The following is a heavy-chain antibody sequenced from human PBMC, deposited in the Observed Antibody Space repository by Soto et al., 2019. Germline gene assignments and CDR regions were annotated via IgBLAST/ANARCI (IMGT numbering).Heavy chain of an antibody. V-gene: IGHV3-33*01. J-gene: IGHJ4*02. Sequence: QVQLVESGGGVVQPGRSLRLSCAGSGSTFSNYGIHWVRQAPGKGLEWVAIIWYDGTNKYYADSVKGRFTVSRDNSKNTVYLQMNSLRVEDTAVYHCASQFYDVSTGWGPVDYWGQGTLVTVSS. CDR2: IWYDGTNK. D-gene: IGHD3-9*01. CDR3: ASQFYDVSTGWGPVDY. CDR1: GSTFSNYG.